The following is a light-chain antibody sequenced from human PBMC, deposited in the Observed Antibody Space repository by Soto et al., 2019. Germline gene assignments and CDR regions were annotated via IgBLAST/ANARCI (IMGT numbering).Light chain of an antibody. CDR3: QQYGSSPRK. V-gene: IGKV3-20*01. Sequence: ENLLTQSPGTLSLSPGEGATLSCRASRGVSANYLAWYQQKPGQAPTLLIYGASIRAAGIPDRFSGSGSGTDFTLTIRRLEPDDFAVYYCQQYGSSPRKFGQGTKVDIK. CDR2: GAS. J-gene: IGKJ1*01. CDR1: RGVSANY.